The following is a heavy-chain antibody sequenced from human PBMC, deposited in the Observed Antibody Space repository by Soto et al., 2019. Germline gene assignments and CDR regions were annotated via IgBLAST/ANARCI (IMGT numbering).Heavy chain of an antibody. CDR3: SRVGPYDSGSYMLRYNWFDP. CDR2: IYIGGAT. J-gene: IGHJ5*02. CDR1: GFSVSTSH. Sequence: EVPLVDSGGGLIQPGGSLRLSCAAAGFSVSTSHMNWVLQTPGKGLEWVSVIYIGGATYYAASVKGRFTIARDKSKNTVYLQMNSLRAADTAVYYCSRVGPYDSGSYMLRYNWFDPWGQGTLVTVSS. D-gene: IGHD3-10*01. V-gene: IGHV3-53*01.